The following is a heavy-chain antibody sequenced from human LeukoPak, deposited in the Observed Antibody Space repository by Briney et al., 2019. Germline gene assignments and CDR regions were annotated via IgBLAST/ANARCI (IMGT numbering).Heavy chain of an antibody. CDR2: ISGSGGIT. V-gene: IGHV3-23*01. Sequence: PGGSLRLSCAASGFTFSSYAMSWVRQAPGKGLEWGSAISGSGGITYYADSVKCRFTISRDNSKNTLYLQMNSLRAEDTAVYYCAKNYYDSSGYYYFDYWGQGTLVTVSS. CDR1: GFTFSSYA. D-gene: IGHD3-22*01. J-gene: IGHJ4*02. CDR3: AKNYYDSSGYYYFDY.